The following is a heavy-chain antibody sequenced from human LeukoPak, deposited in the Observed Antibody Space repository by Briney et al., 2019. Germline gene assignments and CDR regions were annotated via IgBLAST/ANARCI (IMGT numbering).Heavy chain of an antibody. Sequence: GRSLRLSCAASGFTFSSYGMYWVRQAPGKGLEWVAVISYDGSNKYYADSVKGRFTISRDNSKNTLYLQMNSLRAEDTAVYYCAKDRWGGSGYYMDVWGKGTTVTVSS. CDR3: AKDRWGGSGYYMDV. V-gene: IGHV3-30*18. CDR1: GFTFSSYG. D-gene: IGHD3-16*01. CDR2: ISYDGSNK. J-gene: IGHJ6*03.